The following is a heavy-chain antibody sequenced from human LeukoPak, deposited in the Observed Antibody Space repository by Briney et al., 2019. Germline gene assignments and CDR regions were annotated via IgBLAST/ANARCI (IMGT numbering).Heavy chain of an antibody. CDR2: INPRGGSR. Sequence: ASVTVSCKASGYSFTSYYIHWVRQAPGQGLEWMGIINPRGGSRICPQNFQGRVTMTSDTSTSTVHMELSSLRSDDTAVYYCARDKGVVPAAAMFYLDYWGQGTLVTVSS. J-gene: IGHJ4*02. CDR3: ARDKGVVPAAAMFYLDY. D-gene: IGHD2-2*01. CDR1: GYSFTSYY. V-gene: IGHV1-46*01.